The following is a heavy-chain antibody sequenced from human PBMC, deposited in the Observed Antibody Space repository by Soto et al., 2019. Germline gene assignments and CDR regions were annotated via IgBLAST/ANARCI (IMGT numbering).Heavy chain of an antibody. D-gene: IGHD2-21*02. V-gene: IGHV4-59*01. J-gene: IGHJ6*02. Sequence: QVRLQESGPGLVKPSENLSLTCTVSGGSISSYYWSWIRQPPGKGLEWIGYMYNTGSTIYNPSLKSRVTISVDTSKTQFSLKLNSVTAADTAVYYCARDLWGYCGTDRYPLDVWGQGTTVTVSS. CDR3: ARDLWGYCGTDRYPLDV. CDR2: MYNTGST. CDR1: GGSISSYY.